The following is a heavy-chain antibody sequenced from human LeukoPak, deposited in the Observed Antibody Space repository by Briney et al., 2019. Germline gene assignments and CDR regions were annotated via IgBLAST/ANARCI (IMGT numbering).Heavy chain of an antibody. CDR2: INHSGST. CDR3: ANLFTFFDY. D-gene: IGHD2/OR15-2a*01. Sequence: PSETRSLTCAVYGGSFSGYYWSWIRQPPGKGLEWIGEINHSGSTNYNPSLKSRVTISVDTSKNQFSLKLSSVTAADTAVYYCANLFTFFDYWGQGTLVTVSS. V-gene: IGHV4-34*01. J-gene: IGHJ4*02. CDR1: GGSFSGYY.